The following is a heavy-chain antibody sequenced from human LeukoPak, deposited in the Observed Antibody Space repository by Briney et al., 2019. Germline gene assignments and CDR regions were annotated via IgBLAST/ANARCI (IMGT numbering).Heavy chain of an antibody. J-gene: IGHJ4*02. CDR2: ISYDGSNK. CDR3: AKDVEGGVDY. V-gene: IGHV3-30*18. D-gene: IGHD1-1*01. Sequence: GGSLRLSCEASGFTFSSYGMHWVRQAPGKGLEWVAVISYDGSNKYYADSVKGRFTISRDNSKNTLYLQMNSLRAEDTAVYYCAKDVEGGVDYWDQGTLVTVSS. CDR1: GFTFSSYG.